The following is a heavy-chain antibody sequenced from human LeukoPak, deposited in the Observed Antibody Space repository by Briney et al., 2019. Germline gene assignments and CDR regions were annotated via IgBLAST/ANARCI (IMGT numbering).Heavy chain of an antibody. Sequence: GGSLRLSCAASGFTFSNAWMSWVRQAPGKGLEWVSYISSSGGTTHYADSVKGRFTISRNSAKNSLFVQMSNLRAEDTAVYYCARVPRSGGSIDYWGQGTLVTVSS. V-gene: IGHV3-11*01. CDR2: ISSSGGTT. D-gene: IGHD6-19*01. CDR1: GFTFSNAW. J-gene: IGHJ4*02. CDR3: ARVPRSGGSIDY.